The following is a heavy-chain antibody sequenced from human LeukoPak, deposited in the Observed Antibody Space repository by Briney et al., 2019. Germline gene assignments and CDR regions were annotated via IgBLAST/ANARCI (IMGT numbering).Heavy chain of an antibody. CDR2: ISYDGFSP. CDR3: AKVKEMYSSGSYYFDY. V-gene: IGHV3-30*18. J-gene: IGHJ4*02. Sequence: GGSLRLSCAASGFTFSSYGMHWVRQAPGKGLEWVAVISYDGFSPYYADSVKGRFTISRDNSKNTLWLQMNSLRAEDTAVYYCAKVKEMYSSGSYYFDYWGQGTLVTVSS. D-gene: IGHD6-19*01. CDR1: GFTFSSYG.